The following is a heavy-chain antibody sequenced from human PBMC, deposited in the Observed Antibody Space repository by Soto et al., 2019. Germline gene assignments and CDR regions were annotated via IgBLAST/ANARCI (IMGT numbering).Heavy chain of an antibody. Sequence: QVQLVQSGAEVKKPGASVKVSCKASGYTFTSYGISWVRQAPGQGLEWMGWISAYNGNTNYAQKLQGRVTMTTDTSKSTAYMALRSLRYDDTAVYYCAREGDGDGGSYLDTFDYWGQGTLVTVSS. J-gene: IGHJ4*02. D-gene: IGHD1-26*01. V-gene: IGHV1-18*01. CDR3: AREGDGDGGSYLDTFDY. CDR1: GYTFTSYG. CDR2: ISAYNGNT.